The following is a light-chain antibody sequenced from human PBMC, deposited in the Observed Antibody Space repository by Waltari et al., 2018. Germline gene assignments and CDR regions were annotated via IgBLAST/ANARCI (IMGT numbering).Light chain of an antibody. J-gene: IGKJ1*01. CDR2: DAY. CDR1: QSVSSY. V-gene: IGKV3-11*01. CDR3: QQRFSWPT. Sequence: EIVLTQSPATLSLSPGESATLSCRASQSVSSYLAWYQQKPGQAPRLLIYDAYNRATGIPDRFSGSGSGTDFTLTISSLEPEDFAVYYCQQRFSWPTFGQGAKVEIK.